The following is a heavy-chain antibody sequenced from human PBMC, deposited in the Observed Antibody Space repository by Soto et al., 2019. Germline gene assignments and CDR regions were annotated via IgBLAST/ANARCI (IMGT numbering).Heavy chain of an antibody. CDR3: AESYSGYDLAT. CDR2: INPNSGGT. J-gene: IGHJ5*02. CDR1: GYTFTGYY. V-gene: IGHV1-2*04. Sequence: ASVKVYCKASGYTFTGYYMHWVRQAPGQGLEWMGWINPNSGGTNYAQKFQGWVTMTRDTSISTAYMELSRLRSDDTAVYYCAESYSGYDLATWGQGTLVTVSS. D-gene: IGHD5-12*01.